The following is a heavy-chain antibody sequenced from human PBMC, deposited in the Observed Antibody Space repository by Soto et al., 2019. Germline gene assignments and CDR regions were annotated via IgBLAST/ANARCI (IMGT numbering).Heavy chain of an antibody. CDR3: ARERYGSGSYFDY. CDR2: IYYSGST. CDR1: GGSISSGGYY. J-gene: IGHJ4*02. D-gene: IGHD3-10*01. Sequence: QVQLQESGPGLVKPSQTLSLTCTVSGGSISSGGYYWSWIRQHPGKGLEWIGYIYYSGSTYYNPSLKSRGTISVDTSKNQFSLKLSSVTAADTAVYYCARERYGSGSYFDYWGQGTLVTVSS. V-gene: IGHV4-31*03.